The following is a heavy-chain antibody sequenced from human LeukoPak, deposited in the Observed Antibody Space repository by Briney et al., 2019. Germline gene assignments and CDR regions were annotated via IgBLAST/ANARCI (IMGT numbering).Heavy chain of an antibody. Sequence: ASVKVSCKASGYTFTGYYMHWVRQAPGQGLEWMGRINPNSGGTNYAQKFQGRVTMTRDTSISTAYVELSRLRSDDTAVYYCARYIVGATHFDYWGQGTQVTVSS. CDR1: GYTFTGYY. J-gene: IGHJ4*02. CDR3: ARYIVGATHFDY. D-gene: IGHD1-26*01. CDR2: INPNSGGT. V-gene: IGHV1-2*06.